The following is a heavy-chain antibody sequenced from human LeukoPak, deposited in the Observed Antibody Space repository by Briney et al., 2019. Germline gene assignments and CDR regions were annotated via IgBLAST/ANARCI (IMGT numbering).Heavy chain of an antibody. V-gene: IGHV3-74*01. CDR3: LGYYSVSPN. CDR2: ISSDGRTT. Sequence: PGGSLRLSCAASGFTFSYSWMHWVRQAPGKGLVWVSRISSDGRTTHYADSVKGRFTISRDSAKNTLFLQMNDLRAEDTAVYYCLGYYSVSPNWGQGTLVTVSS. J-gene: IGHJ4*02. CDR1: GFTFSYSW. D-gene: IGHD3-10*01.